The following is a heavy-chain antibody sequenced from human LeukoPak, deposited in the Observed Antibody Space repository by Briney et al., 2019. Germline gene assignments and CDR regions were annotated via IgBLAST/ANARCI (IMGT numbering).Heavy chain of an antibody. Sequence: KPSETLSLTCTVSGGSISSYYWNWIRQPPGKGLEWIGYIYYTGSTNYNPSLKSRVTISVDTSKNQFSLKLNSVTATDTAVYYCAGDYGSGSYRFDYWGQGTLVTVSS. V-gene: IGHV4-59*12. CDR1: GGSISSYY. CDR3: AGDYGSGSYRFDY. J-gene: IGHJ4*02. D-gene: IGHD3-10*01. CDR2: IYYTGST.